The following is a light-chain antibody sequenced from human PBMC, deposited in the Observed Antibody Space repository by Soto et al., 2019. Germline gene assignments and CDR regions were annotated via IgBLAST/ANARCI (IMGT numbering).Light chain of an antibody. CDR3: SSYTSSNTLV. V-gene: IGLV2-14*01. CDR1: SSDVGGFDS. Sequence: QSALTQPASVSGSPGQSITLSCTGTSSDVGGFDSVSWYQQHPGSAPKLMIYEVTNRPSGVSHRFSGSKSGXTAXLTISGLHTEHESDYYCSSYTSSNTLVFGTGTKLPVL. J-gene: IGLJ1*01. CDR2: EVT.